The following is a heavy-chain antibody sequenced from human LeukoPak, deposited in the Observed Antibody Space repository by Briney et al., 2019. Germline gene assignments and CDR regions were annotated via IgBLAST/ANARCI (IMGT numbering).Heavy chain of an antibody. CDR1: GFTFVSYS. D-gene: IGHD1-26*01. J-gene: IGHJ4*02. Sequence: GGSLRLSCVASGFTFVSYSMNWVRQAPGKGLEWFSSISSSSRYIYYADSMKGLFTVSRDNSKNTLYLQMNSLRAEDTAVYYCAKDEVGAQNFDYWGQGTLVTVSS. CDR2: ISSSSRYI. V-gene: IGHV3-21*04. CDR3: AKDEVGAQNFDY.